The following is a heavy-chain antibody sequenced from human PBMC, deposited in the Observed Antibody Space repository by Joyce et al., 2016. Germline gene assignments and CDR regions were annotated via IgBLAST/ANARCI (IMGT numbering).Heavy chain of an antibody. Sequence: QVQIQQWGAGLVKPSETLSLTCAVYGDSFRGHYWRWLRQSPGKGLEWIGDINQGGSTTYNPSLKSRVTMSVDTSKNQISLRLTSVTVADTAIYYCASLFPFDYWGQGTLVTVSS. CDR3: ASLFPFDY. J-gene: IGHJ4*02. CDR1: GDSFRGHY. V-gene: IGHV4-34*01. CDR2: INQGGST.